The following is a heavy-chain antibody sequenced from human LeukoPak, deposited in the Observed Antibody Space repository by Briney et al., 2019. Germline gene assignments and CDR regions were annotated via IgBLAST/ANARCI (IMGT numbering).Heavy chain of an antibody. V-gene: IGHV1-2*02. D-gene: IGHD2-21*02. CDR1: GYTFTGYY. Sequence: ASVKVSCKASGYTFTGYYMHWVRQAPGQGLEWMGWINPNSGGTNYAQKFQGRVTMTRDTSISTAYMELSRLRSDDTAVYYCARVLVVTAIHYNWFDPWGQGTLVTVSS. CDR2: INPNSGGT. J-gene: IGHJ5*02. CDR3: ARVLVVTAIHYNWFDP.